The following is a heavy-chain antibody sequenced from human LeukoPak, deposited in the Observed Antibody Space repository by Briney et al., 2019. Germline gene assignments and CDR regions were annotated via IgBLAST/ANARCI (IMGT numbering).Heavy chain of an antibody. J-gene: IGHJ4*02. Sequence: SETLSLTCTVSGGSISSGNYYWGWIRQPPGKGLEWIGSMYYSGNTDYNPSLKSRVTISVDTSKNQFSLKVSSVTAADTAVYYCARTLGWASSRYPFDGWGQGTLVTVSS. D-gene: IGHD3-16*02. CDR2: MYYSGNT. CDR3: ARTLGWASSRYPFDG. CDR1: GGSISSGNYY. V-gene: IGHV4-39*01.